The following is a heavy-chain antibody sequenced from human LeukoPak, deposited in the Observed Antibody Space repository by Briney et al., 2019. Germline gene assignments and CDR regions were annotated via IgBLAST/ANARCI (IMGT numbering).Heavy chain of an antibody. D-gene: IGHD7-27*01. CDR1: GGSISSYY. Sequence: SETLSLTCTVSGGSISSYYWSWIRQPPGKGLEWIGYIYYSGSTNYNPSLKSRVTISVDTSKNRFSLKLSSVTAADTAVYYCARTNWAYGMDVWGQGTTVTVSS. CDR2: IYYSGST. CDR3: ARTNWAYGMDV. V-gene: IGHV4-59*01. J-gene: IGHJ6*02.